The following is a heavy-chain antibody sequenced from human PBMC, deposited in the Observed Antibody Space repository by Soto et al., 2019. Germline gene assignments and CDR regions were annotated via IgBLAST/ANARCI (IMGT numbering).Heavy chain of an antibody. Sequence: QITLKESGPTLVKPTQTLTLTCSFSGFSLSTSGVGVGWIRQPPEKALEWLALIFWDDDKRYSPSLKRRLTITKDTSTNQVVLTLTNMDAVDTATYYCARILTGTGGHFDYWGQGALVTVSS. D-gene: IGHD1-26*01. CDR1: GFSLSTSGVG. CDR3: ARILTGTGGHFDY. CDR2: IFWDDDK. J-gene: IGHJ4*02. V-gene: IGHV2-5*02.